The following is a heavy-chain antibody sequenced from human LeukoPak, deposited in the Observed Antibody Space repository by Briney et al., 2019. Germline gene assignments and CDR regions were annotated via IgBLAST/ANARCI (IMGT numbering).Heavy chain of an antibody. CDR1: GFTFSSYE. J-gene: IGHJ3*02. V-gene: IGHV3-48*03. CDR2: ISSSGSTI. D-gene: IGHD7-27*01. Sequence: GGSLRLSCAASGFTFSSYEMNWVRQAPGKGLEWVSYISSSGSTIYYADSVKGRFTISRDNAKNSLYLQMNSLRVDDTAVYYCVRVGTSFDIWGQGTMVTVSS. CDR3: VRVGTSFDI.